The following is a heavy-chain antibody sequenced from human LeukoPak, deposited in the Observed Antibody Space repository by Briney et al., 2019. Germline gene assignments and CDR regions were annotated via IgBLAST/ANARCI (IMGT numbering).Heavy chain of an antibody. D-gene: IGHD2-2*01. CDR2: IYPGDSDT. V-gene: IGHV5-51*01. CDR3: ARWLGYCSSTSCSNWFDP. Sequence: GESLKISCKGPGYSFTSYWIGWVRQMPGKGLEWMGIIYPGDSDTRYSPSFQGQVTISADKSISTAYLQWSSLKASDTAMYYCARWLGYCSSTSCSNWFDPWGQGTLVTVSS. CDR1: GYSFTSYW. J-gene: IGHJ5*02.